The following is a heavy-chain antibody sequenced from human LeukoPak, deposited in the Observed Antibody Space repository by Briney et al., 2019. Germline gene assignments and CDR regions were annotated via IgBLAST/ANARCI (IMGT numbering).Heavy chain of an antibody. J-gene: IGHJ3*02. CDR1: GYTFTSYA. D-gene: IGHD1-7*01. V-gene: IGHV1-3*01. Sequence: AASVKVSRKASGYTFTSYAMHWVRQAPGQRLEWMGWINAGNGNTKYSQKFQGRVTITRDTSASTAYMELSSLRSEDTAVYYCASSIKVELDAFDIWGQGTMVTVSS. CDR2: INAGNGNT. CDR3: ASSIKVELDAFDI.